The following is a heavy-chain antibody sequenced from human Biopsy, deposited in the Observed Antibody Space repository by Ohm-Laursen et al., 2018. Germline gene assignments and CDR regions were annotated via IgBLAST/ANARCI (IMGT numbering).Heavy chain of an antibody. CDR1: GGSISSYY. CDR3: SRGGHSGYEFWYFDL. Sequence: SETLSLTCTVSGGSISSYYWNWIRQPPGKGLEWIGYIYYSGTTDYSPSLKSRVTISIDKSKNQFFLKMTSVTAADTAVYFCSRGGHSGYEFWYFDLWGRGTLVTVSS. CDR2: IYYSGTT. V-gene: IGHV4-59*12. J-gene: IGHJ2*01. D-gene: IGHD5-12*01.